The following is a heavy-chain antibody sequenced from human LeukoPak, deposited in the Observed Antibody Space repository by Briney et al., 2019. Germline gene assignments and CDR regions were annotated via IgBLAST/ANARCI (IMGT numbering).Heavy chain of an antibody. CDR2: IWYDGSNK. CDR3: ARDMAGNWFDP. V-gene: IGHV3-33*01. D-gene: IGHD6-19*01. J-gene: IGHJ5*02. CDR1: GFTFSSYG. Sequence: GSLRLSCAASGFTFSSYGMHWVRQAPGKGLEWVAVIWYDGSNKYYADSVKGRFTISRDNSKNTLYLQMNSLRAEDTAVYYCARDMAGNWFDPWGQGTLVTVSS.